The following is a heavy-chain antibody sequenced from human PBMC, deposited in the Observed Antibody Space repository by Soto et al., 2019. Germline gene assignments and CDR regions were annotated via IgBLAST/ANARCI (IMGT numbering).Heavy chain of an antibody. CDR1: EFTFSDYY. V-gene: IGHV3-11*01. J-gene: IGHJ3*02. CDR3: ARGLKVDDAFDI. Sequence: QVHLVESGGGLVKPGGSLRLSCAASEFTFSDYYMNWIRQAPGRGLDWVSYISTTGSTIYYADSVRGRFTISRDNAKNSMYLQMNSLRAEDTAVYYCARGLKVDDAFDIWGQGTVVTVSS. CDR2: ISTTGSTI. D-gene: IGHD3-22*01.